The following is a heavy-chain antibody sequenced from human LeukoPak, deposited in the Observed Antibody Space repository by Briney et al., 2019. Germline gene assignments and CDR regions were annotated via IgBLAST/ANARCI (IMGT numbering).Heavy chain of an antibody. CDR3: TTTPPYQLLSDAFDI. CDR1: GFTFSNAW. D-gene: IGHD2-2*01. CDR2: IKSKTDGGTT. V-gene: IGHV3-15*01. Sequence: ASLRLSCAASGFTFSNAWMSWVRQAPGRGLERVGRIKSKTDGGTTDYAAPVKGRFTISRDDSKNTLYLQMNSLKTEDTAVYYCTTTPPYQLLSDAFDIWGQGTMVTVSS. J-gene: IGHJ3*02.